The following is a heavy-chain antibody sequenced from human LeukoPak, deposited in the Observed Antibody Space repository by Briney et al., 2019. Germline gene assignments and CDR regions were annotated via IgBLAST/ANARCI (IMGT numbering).Heavy chain of an antibody. CDR2: ISYRGVT. J-gene: IGHJ4*02. D-gene: IGHD3-10*01. V-gene: IGHV4-59*11. CDR3: ARYPGLEGAGSKGAFDY. CDR1: GGSISGHY. Sequence: KPSETLSLTCAVSGGSISGHYWSWVRQPPGKGLEWIAYISYRGVTNFNPSLKSRVAISVDTSTNQFSLRLRSVTAADTAVYYCARYPGLEGAGSKGAFDYWGQGTLVTVSS.